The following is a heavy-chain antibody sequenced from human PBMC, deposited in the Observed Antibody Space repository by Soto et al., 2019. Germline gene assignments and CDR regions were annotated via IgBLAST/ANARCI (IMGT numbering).Heavy chain of an antibody. CDR3: AKAPRPNRNWYYFDY. Sequence: GGSLRLSCASSGFTFSNYAMSWVRQAPGMGLEWVSTISGTAVATYYADSVKGRFTISRDNSKNTLSLQMNGLRAEDTAVYYCAKAPRPNRNWYYFDYWGQGTLVTVSS. CDR1: GFTFSNYA. D-gene: IGHD1-7*01. V-gene: IGHV3-23*01. CDR2: ISGTAVAT. J-gene: IGHJ4*02.